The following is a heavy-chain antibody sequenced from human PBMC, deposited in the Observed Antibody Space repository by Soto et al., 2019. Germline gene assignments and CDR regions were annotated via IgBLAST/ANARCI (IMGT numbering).Heavy chain of an antibody. Sequence: XGSLRLSCAASGFTFSSYGMHWVRQAPGKGLEWVAVISYDGSNKYYADSVKGRFTISRDNSKNTLYLQMNSLRAEDTAVYYCAKGLYCSSTSCKVRLYYYYGMDVWGQGTTVTVSS. CDR3: AKGLYCSSTSCKVRLYYYYGMDV. CDR1: GFTFSSYG. D-gene: IGHD2-2*01. V-gene: IGHV3-30*18. J-gene: IGHJ6*02. CDR2: ISYDGSNK.